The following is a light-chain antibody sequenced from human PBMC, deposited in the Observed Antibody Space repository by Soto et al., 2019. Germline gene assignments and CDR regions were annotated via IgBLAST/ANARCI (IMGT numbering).Light chain of an antibody. V-gene: IGLV1-44*01. CDR2: GQN. CDR3: AVWDDSLDGRV. CDR1: SSNIGSNT. J-gene: IGLJ2*01. Sequence: QSVLTQPPSASGTPGQRVTISCSGSSSNIGSNTVNWYQQLPGTAPKLLMYGQNQRPSGVPDRFSASKSGTSASLAISGLQSEDEADYYCAVWDDSLDGRVFGGGTKVTVL.